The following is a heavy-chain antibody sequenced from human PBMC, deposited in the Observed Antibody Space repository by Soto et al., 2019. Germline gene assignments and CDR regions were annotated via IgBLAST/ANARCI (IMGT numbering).Heavy chain of an antibody. CDR3: AKGAAGKDLGEWLYFDY. J-gene: IGHJ4*02. CDR2: ISGSGGST. V-gene: IGHV3-23*01. Sequence: GGSLRLSCAASGFTFSSYAMSWVRQAPGKGLEWVSAISGSGGSTYYADSVKGRFTISRDNSKNTLYLQMNSLRAEDTAVYYCAKGAAGKDLGEWLYFDYWGQGTLVTVSS. CDR1: GFTFSSYA. D-gene: IGHD3-16*01.